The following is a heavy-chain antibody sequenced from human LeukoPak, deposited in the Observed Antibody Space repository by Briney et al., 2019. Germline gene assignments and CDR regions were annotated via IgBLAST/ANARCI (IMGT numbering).Heavy chain of an antibody. CDR2: ITKSGDIT. J-gene: IGHJ6*02. V-gene: IGHV3-23*01. Sequence: GGSLRLSCAASGFTFSAFGMNWDRQAPGKGLEWVSTITKSGDITYYVDSVKGRFIISRDNSKNTLYLQMNSLRAEDTAKYYCTKDYCGKFCSAVWGQGTTVTVSS. D-gene: IGHD3-9*01. CDR1: GFTFSAFG. CDR3: TKDYCGKFCSAV.